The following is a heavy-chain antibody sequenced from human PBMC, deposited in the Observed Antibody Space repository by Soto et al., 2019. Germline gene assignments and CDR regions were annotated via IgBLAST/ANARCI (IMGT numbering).Heavy chain of an antibody. D-gene: IGHD2-2*01. CDR3: ANVQYIVVLTAAILA. CDR1: GFTFSSYA. J-gene: IGHJ5*02. CDR2: ISGSGGST. V-gene: IGHV3-23*01. Sequence: GGSLRLSCAASGFTFSSYAMSWVRQAPGKGLEWVSAISGSGGSTYYADSVKGRFTISRDNSKNTLYLQMNSLRAEDTAVYYCANVQYIVVLTAAILAWGQGTLVTV.